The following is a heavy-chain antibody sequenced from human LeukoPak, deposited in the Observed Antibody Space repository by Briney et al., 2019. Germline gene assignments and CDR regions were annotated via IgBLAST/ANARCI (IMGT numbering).Heavy chain of an antibody. V-gene: IGHV1-2*02. D-gene: IGHD4-23*01. CDR2: INPNSGGT. CDR1: GCTFTGYY. CDR3: ARGSVTTVVTPSNY. J-gene: IGHJ4*02. Sequence: ASVKVSCKASGCTFTGYYMHWVRQAPGQGLEWMGWINPNSGGTNYAQKFQGRVTMTRDTSISTAYMELSRLRSDDTAVYYCARGSVTTVVTPSNYWGQGTLVTVSS.